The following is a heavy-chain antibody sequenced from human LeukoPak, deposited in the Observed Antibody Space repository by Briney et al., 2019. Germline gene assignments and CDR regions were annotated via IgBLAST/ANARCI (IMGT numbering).Heavy chain of an antibody. V-gene: IGHV3-74*01. CDR2: IDPGGSNT. CDR1: GFTFSSYW. D-gene: IGHD3-22*01. J-gene: IGHJ4*02. CDR3: VRSHYFAGSGYYYDY. Sequence: PGGSLRLSCAASGFTFSSYWMHWVRQAPGKGLVWVSRIDPGGSNTNYADSVKGRFTISRDNAKNTVDLQMISLRDEDTSVYYCVRSHYFAGSGYYYDYWGQGTLVTVSS.